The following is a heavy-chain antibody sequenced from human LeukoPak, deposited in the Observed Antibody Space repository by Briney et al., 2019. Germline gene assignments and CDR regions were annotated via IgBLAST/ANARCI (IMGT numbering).Heavy chain of an antibody. CDR2: IYSRGGT. V-gene: IGHV3-53*01. CDR3: ARKTDSSGSGDY. Sequence: GGSLRLSCAASRFTFSSYAMSWVRQAPGKGLECVSVIYSRGGTYYADSVQGRFTISRDASKNTLFLQMNSLRADDTAVYYCARKTDSSGSGDYWGQGTLVTVSS. CDR1: RFTFSSYA. D-gene: IGHD3-22*01. J-gene: IGHJ4*02.